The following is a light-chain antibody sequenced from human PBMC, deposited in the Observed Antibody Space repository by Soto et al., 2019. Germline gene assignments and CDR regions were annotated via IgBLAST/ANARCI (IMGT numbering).Light chain of an antibody. CDR2: AAS. Sequence: DIQMSNSPATLSAYIGDRVTITCRASQSISSWLAWYQQKPGKAPKLLIFAASSLQSGVPSRFSGSRSGPEFTLTISSLQPDDFATYYCQPSIPYSSFGQGARLAVK. CDR1: QSISSW. CDR3: QPSIPYSS. V-gene: IGKV1-5*01. J-gene: IGKJ5*01.